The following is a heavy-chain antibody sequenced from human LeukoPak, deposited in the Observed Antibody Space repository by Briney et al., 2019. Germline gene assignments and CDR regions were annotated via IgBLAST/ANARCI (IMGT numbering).Heavy chain of an antibody. J-gene: IGHJ4*02. CDR2: ISGTGGTT. CDR3: ARGGSSALWGDY. CDR1: GFTFSDYG. Sequence: PGGSLRLSCAASGFTFSDYGMNWVRQAPGKGLEWVSAISGTGGTTYYADSVTGRFTISRDNSKNTLYLQMNSLRAEDTAVYYCARGGSSALWGDYWGQGTLVTVSS. V-gene: IGHV3-23*01. D-gene: IGHD1-26*01.